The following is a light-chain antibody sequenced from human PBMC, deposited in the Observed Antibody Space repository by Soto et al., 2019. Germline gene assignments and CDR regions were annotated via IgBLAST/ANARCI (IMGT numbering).Light chain of an antibody. CDR3: RQYGSSLT. CDR2: GAS. J-gene: IGKJ1*01. CDR1: QSVSSSY. V-gene: IGKV3-20*01. Sequence: EIVLTQSPGTLSLSPGERATLSCRASQSVSSSYLAWYQQRPGQAPRLVIHGASSRATGIPDRFSGSGSGTDFTLTISRLEPEDFAVYYCRQYGSSLTFGQGTKVDIK.